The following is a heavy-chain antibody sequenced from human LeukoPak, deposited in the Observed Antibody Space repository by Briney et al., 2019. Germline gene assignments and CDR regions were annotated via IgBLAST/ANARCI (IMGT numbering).Heavy chain of an antibody. D-gene: IGHD3-22*01. Sequence: GGSLRLSCAASGFTFSSYSMNWVRQAPGKGLEWVSSISSSSSYIYYADSVKGRFTISRDNAKNSLYLQMNSLRAGDTAVYYCAKDPLITMIVVVDYFDYWGQGTLVTVSS. CDR1: GFTFSSYS. V-gene: IGHV3-21*04. CDR3: AKDPLITMIVVVDYFDY. CDR2: ISSSSSYI. J-gene: IGHJ4*02.